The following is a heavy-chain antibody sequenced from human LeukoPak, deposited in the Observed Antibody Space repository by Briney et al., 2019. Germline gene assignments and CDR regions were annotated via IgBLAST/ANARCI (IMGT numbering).Heavy chain of an antibody. Sequence: PGGSLRLSCAASGFTFSSYAMSWVRQAPGKGLEWVSAISGSGGSTYYADSVKGRFTISRDNSKNTLYLQMNSLRAEDTAVYYCAKDGKRIRYFSPRLLFGMDVWGQGTTVTVSS. CDR1: GFTFSSYA. V-gene: IGHV3-23*01. CDR2: ISGSGGST. CDR3: AKDGKRIRYFSPRLLFGMDV. D-gene: IGHD3-9*01. J-gene: IGHJ6*02.